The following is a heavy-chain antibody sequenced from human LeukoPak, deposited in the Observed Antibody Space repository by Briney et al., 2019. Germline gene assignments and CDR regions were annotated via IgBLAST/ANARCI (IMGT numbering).Heavy chain of an antibody. D-gene: IGHD4-17*01. CDR2: IYTSGST. CDR1: GGSISSYY. V-gene: IGHV4-4*07. Sequence: PSETLSLTCTVSGGSISSYYWSWIRQPAGKGLEWIGRIYTSGSTNYNPSLKSRVTMSVDTSKNQFSLKLSSVTAADTAVYYCARDRPYGAYWYFDLWGCGTLVTVSS. J-gene: IGHJ2*01. CDR3: ARDRPYGAYWYFDL.